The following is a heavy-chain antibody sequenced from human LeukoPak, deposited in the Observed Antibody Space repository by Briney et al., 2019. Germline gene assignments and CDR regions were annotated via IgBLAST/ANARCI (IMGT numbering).Heavy chain of an antibody. Sequence: PGGSLRLSCEASGFTFRTYSMNWVRQGPGKGLEWVSSISSGSSVMYYADSVKGRFTISRDNAQNSLYLQMNSLRAEDTAVYYCARPTRPKDYGDYYYWGQGTLVTVSS. V-gene: IGHV3-21*01. J-gene: IGHJ4*02. D-gene: IGHD4-17*01. CDR2: ISSGSSVM. CDR3: ARPTRPKDYGDYYY. CDR1: GFTFRTYS.